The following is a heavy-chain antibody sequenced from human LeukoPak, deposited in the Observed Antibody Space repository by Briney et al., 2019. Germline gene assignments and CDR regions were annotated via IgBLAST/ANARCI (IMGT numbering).Heavy chain of an antibody. CDR2: IKQDGSEK. Sequence: PGGSLRLPCAASGFTFSSYWMSWVRQAPGKGLEWVANIKQDGSEKYYVDSVKGRFTISRDNAKNSLYLQMNSLRAEDTAVYYCATLPAPYGANFDYWGQGTLVTVSS. CDR3: ATLPAPYGANFDY. V-gene: IGHV3-7*01. J-gene: IGHJ4*02. D-gene: IGHD4/OR15-4a*01. CDR1: GFTFSSYW.